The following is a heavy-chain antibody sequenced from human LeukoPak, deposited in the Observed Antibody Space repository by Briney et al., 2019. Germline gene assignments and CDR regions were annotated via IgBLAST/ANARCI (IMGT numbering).Heavy chain of an antibody. Sequence: SQTLSLTCTVSGGSISSGDYYWSWIRQHPGKGLEWIGCIYYSGTTYYNPSLKSRITISVDTSQNQFSLKLTSVTAADTAVYYCASFYCSSGSCYSEDYWGQGTLVTVSS. CDR2: IYYSGTT. J-gene: IGHJ4*02. V-gene: IGHV4-31*03. CDR1: GGSISSGDYY. D-gene: IGHD2-15*01. CDR3: ASFYCSSGSCYSEDY.